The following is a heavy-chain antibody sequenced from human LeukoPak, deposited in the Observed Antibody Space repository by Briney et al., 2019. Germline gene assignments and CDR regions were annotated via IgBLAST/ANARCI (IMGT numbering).Heavy chain of an antibody. Sequence: PSETLSLTCTVSGYSISSGYYWGWIRQPPGKGLEWIGSIYHSGSTYYNPSLKSRVTISVDTSKNQFSLKLSSVTAADTAVYYCARYQLLSSKDDYWGQGTLVTVSS. J-gene: IGHJ4*02. V-gene: IGHV4-38-2*02. CDR2: IYHSGST. D-gene: IGHD2-2*01. CDR3: ARYQLLSSKDDY. CDR1: GYSISSGYY.